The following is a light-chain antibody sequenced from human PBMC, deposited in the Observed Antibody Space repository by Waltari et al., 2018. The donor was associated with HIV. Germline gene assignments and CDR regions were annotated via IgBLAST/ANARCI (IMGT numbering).Light chain of an antibody. J-gene: IGKJ2*01. Sequence: DIKMTQSPSTLSASVGERVTITCRASQSVSTRLAWYQQKPGKAPHLWIYKASDLEGGVPSRFSGSGSGTEFTLTISSLQPDDFATYYCQQYYSCCTFGQGTKLEIK. V-gene: IGKV1-5*03. CDR1: QSVSTR. CDR3: QQYYSCCT. CDR2: KAS.